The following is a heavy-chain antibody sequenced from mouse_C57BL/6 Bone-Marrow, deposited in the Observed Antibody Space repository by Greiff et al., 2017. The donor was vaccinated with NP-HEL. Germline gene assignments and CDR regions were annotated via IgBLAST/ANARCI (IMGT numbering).Heavy chain of an antibody. CDR1: GYTFTSYG. J-gene: IGHJ2*01. CDR2: IYPRSGNT. CDR3: ARDSSYSNSYDFDY. Sequence: QVQLQQSGAELARPGASVKLSCKASGYTFTSYGISWVKQRTGQGLEWIGEIYPRSGNTYYNEKFKGKATLTADKSSSTAYMELRSLTSEDSAVYFCARDSSYSNSYDFDYWGQGTTLTVSS. V-gene: IGHV1-81*01. D-gene: IGHD2-5*01.